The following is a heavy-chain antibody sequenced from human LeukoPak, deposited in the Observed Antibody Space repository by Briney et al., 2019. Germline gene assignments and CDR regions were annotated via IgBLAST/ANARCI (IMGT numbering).Heavy chain of an antibody. CDR3: ARASLGGCDY. V-gene: IGHV4-34*01. J-gene: IGHJ4*02. CDR1: GGSFSGYY. Sequence: SETLSLTCAVYGGSFSGYYWSWIPQPPGKGLEWIGEINHSGSTNYNPSLKSRVTISVDTSKNQFFLKLSSLTAADTAVYYCARASLGGCDYWGQGTLVTVSS. D-gene: IGHD2-15*01. CDR2: INHSGST.